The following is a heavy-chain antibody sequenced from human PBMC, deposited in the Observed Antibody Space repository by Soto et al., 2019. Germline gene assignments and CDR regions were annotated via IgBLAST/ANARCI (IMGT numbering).Heavy chain of an antibody. J-gene: IGHJ4*02. Sequence: GGSLRLSCAASGFTFSSYAMSWVRQAPGKGLEWVSAISVSGGSTYYADSVKGRFTISRDNSKNTLYLQMNRLRVEDTAVYYCAKVKTPHTNGDYVPPLGYWGQGTLVTVSS. V-gene: IGHV3-23*01. D-gene: IGHD4-17*01. CDR2: ISVSGGST. CDR3: AKVKTPHTNGDYVPPLGY. CDR1: GFTFSSYA.